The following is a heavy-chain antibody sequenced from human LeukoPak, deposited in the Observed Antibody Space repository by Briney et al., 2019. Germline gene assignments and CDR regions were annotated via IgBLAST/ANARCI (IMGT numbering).Heavy chain of an antibody. CDR1: GGSISSGGYY. CDR2: IYYSGST. J-gene: IGHJ4*02. CDR3: ARGNYYGFSGDY. D-gene: IGHD3-10*01. Sequence: SQTLSLTCTVSGGSISSGGYYWSWIRQHPGKGLEWIGCIYYSGSTYYNPSLKSRVTISVDTSKNQFSLKLSSVTAADTAVYYCARGNYYGFSGDYWGQGTLVTVSS. V-gene: IGHV4-31*03.